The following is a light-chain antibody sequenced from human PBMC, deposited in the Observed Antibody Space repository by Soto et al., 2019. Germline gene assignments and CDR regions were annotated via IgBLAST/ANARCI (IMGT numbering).Light chain of an antibody. V-gene: IGKV1-12*01. Sequence: DIQMTQSPSSVSASVGDSVTITCRASQDIDSWLAWYQQKPGKAPNLLIYAASSLQSGVPSRFSGSGSGTDFTFTISSLQPEDFGIYYCQQGSSFPWTFGQGTRWIS. CDR2: AAS. CDR3: QQGSSFPWT. CDR1: QDIDSW. J-gene: IGKJ1*01.